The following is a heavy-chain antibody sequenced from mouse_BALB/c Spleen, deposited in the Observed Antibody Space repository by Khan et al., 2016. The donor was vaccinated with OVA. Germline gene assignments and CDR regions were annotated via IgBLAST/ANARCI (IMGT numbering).Heavy chain of an antibody. CDR2: ISYSGST. D-gene: IGHD1-1*01. CDR3: ARKNYYGYAMDY. Sequence: VQLQQSGPGLVKPSQSLSLTCTVTGYSITSGYAWNWIRQFPGNKLEWLGHISYSGSTCYHPSLRSRISITRDPSKNQLFLQLNSVTTEDTATYYCARKNYYGYAMDYWGQGTSVTVSS. CDR1: GYSITSGYA. J-gene: IGHJ4*01. V-gene: IGHV3-2*02.